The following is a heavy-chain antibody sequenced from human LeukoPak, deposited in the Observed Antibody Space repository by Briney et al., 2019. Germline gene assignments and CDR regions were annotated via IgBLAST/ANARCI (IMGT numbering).Heavy chain of an antibody. Sequence: SGPALVKPTQTLTLTCTFSGFSLSTSGMCVSWIRQPPGKALEWLARIDWDDDKYYSASLKTRLTISKDTSKNQVVPTMTNMDPVDTATYYCARDYYDSSGYNAFDIWGQETMVTVSS. V-gene: IGHV2-70*11. CDR3: ARDYYDSSGYNAFDI. J-gene: IGHJ3*02. CDR1: GFSLSTSGMC. CDR2: IDWDDDK. D-gene: IGHD3-22*01.